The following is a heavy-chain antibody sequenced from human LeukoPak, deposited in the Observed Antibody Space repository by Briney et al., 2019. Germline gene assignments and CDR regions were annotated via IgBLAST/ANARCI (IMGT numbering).Heavy chain of an antibody. CDR1: GFTFSSYG. CDR2: ISYDGSNK. V-gene: IGHV3-30*03. Sequence: GRSLRLSCAASGFTFSSYGMHWVRQAPGKGLEWVAVISYDGSNKYYADSVEGRFTISRDNSKNTLYLQMNSLRAEDTAVYYCAAYSSSNGREFQYWGQGTLVTVSS. CDR3: AAYSSSNGREFQY. D-gene: IGHD2-2*01. J-gene: IGHJ1*01.